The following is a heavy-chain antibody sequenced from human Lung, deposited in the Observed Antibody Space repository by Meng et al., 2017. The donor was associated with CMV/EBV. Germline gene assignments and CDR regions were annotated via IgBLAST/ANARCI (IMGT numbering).Heavy chain of an antibody. CDR2: MNAYNGDT. D-gene: IGHD1-26*01. V-gene: IGHV1-18*01. CDR1: SYLYSNYG. CDR3: ARVEVGITSGDY. Sequence: GWELNKPASSVSVFSNGSSYLYSNYGINCVRQAPGQGLEWMGWMNAYNGDTNYARTLKGRVTMTTDTSPSTAYMELRSLRSDDTAVYYCARVEVGITSGDYWGQGTLVTVSS. J-gene: IGHJ4*02.